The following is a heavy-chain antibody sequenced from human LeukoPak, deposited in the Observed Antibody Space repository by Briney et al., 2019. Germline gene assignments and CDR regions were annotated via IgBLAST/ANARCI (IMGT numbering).Heavy chain of an antibody. CDR3: ARRITIFGVAPPGSWFDP. Sequence: SETLSHTCTVSGGSISSYYWSWIRQPPGKGLEWIGYIYYSGNTNYNPSLKSRVTISVDTSKNQFSLKLSSVTAADTAVYYCARRITIFGVAPPGSWFDPWGQGTLVTVSS. D-gene: IGHD3-3*01. J-gene: IGHJ5*02. CDR1: GGSISSYY. V-gene: IGHV4-59*08. CDR2: IYYSGNT.